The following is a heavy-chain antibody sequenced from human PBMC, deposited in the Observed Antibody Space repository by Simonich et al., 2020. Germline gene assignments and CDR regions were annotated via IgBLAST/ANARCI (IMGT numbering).Heavy chain of an antibody. CDR3: AKDLGERITMIVVVIDAFDI. V-gene: IGHV3-23*01. Sequence: GGGLVQPGGSLRLSCAASGFTFSSYAMRWVRQAPGKGLEWVSAFSGSGGSKSYADSVKGRFTISRDNAKNTLYLQMNSLRAEDTAVYYCAKDLGERITMIVVVIDAFDIWGQGTMVTVSS. CDR2: FSGSGGSK. J-gene: IGHJ3*02. D-gene: IGHD3-22*01. CDR1: GFTFSSYA.